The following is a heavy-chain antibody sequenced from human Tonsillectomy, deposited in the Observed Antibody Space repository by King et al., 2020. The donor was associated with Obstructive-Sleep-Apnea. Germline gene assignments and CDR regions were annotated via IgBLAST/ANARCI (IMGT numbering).Heavy chain of an antibody. Sequence: VQLVESGGGLVQPGGSLRLSCAASGFTFSSYAMSWVRQAPGKGLEWVSDISGSVDSTYYADSVKGRFTISRDISKNTLYLQMNSLRAEDTAVYYCAKDSGERDFDWLLEVKGFDYWGQGTLVTVSS. CDR3: AKDSGERDFDWLLEVKGFDY. V-gene: IGHV3-23*04. CDR2: ISGSVDST. CDR1: GFTFSSYA. J-gene: IGHJ4*02. D-gene: IGHD3-9*01.